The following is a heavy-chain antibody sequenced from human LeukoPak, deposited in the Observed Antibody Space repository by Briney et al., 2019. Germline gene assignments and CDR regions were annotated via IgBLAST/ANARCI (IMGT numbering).Heavy chain of an antibody. V-gene: IGHV3-30*02. J-gene: IGHJ1*01. CDR1: GFTFSSYG. CDR3: AKDSRVPRWFGGYFQH. Sequence: GGSLRLSCAASGFTFSSYGMHWVRQAPGKGLEWVAFIGYDGSNKYYADSVKGRFTISRDNSKNTLYLQMNSLRAEDTAVYYCAKDSRVPRWFGGYFQHWGQGTLVTVSS. D-gene: IGHD3-10*01. CDR2: IGYDGSNK.